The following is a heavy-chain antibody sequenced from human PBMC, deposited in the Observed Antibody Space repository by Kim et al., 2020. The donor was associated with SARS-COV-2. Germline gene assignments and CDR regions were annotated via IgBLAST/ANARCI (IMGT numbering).Heavy chain of an antibody. CDR2: ISYDGSNK. D-gene: IGHD3-10*01. J-gene: IGHJ6*02. CDR3: ARDRVTMVRGEVPTYYYYYGMDV. Sequence: GGSLRLSCAASGFTFSSYAMHWVRQAPGKGLEWVAVISYDGSNKYYADSVKGRFTISRDNSKNTLYLQMNSLRAEDTAVYYCARDRVTMVRGEVPTYYYYYGMDVWGQGTTVTVSS. CDR1: GFTFSSYA. V-gene: IGHV3-30*04.